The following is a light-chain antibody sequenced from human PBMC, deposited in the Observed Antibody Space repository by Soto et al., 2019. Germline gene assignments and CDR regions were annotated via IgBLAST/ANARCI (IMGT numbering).Light chain of an antibody. Sequence: QSVLTQPPSASGSPGQSVTISCTGTSSDVGGYNYVSWYQQHPGKAPKLMIYEVSKRPSGVPDRFSGSKSGNTASLTVSGLQLEDEADYYCSSYAGSSNVFGTGTKLTVL. CDR1: SSDVGGYNY. CDR3: SSYAGSSNV. J-gene: IGLJ1*01. V-gene: IGLV2-8*01. CDR2: EVS.